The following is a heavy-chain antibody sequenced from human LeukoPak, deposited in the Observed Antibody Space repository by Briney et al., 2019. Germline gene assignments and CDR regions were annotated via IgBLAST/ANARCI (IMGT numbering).Heavy chain of an antibody. V-gene: IGHV3-23*01. D-gene: IGHD5-12*01. Sequence: PGGSLRLSCAASGFTFSSYGMSWGRHAPGEGLELVSAISGSGGSTYYADSVKGRFTISRDNSKNTLYLQMNSLRAEDTAVYYCAREGSGYAGGDLAYSYSYMDVWGKGTTVTVSS. CDR1: GFTFSSYG. J-gene: IGHJ6*03. CDR2: ISGSGGST. CDR3: AREGSGYAGGDLAYSYSYMDV.